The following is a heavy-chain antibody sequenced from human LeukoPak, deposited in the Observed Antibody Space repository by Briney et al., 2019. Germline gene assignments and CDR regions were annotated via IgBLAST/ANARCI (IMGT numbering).Heavy chain of an antibody. J-gene: IGHJ2*01. Sequence: SETLSLTCAVSGGSVNNGRYWSWIRQPPGKGLEWIGYVYYSGDSDYNPSLKSRVNISIDTSKDIFSLKMNLVTAADTAMYFCARGIAAGGYYWYFDLWGRGTPVSVSS. V-gene: IGHV4-61*03. CDR2: VYYSGDS. CDR3: ARGIAAGGYYWYFDL. CDR1: GGSVNNGRY. D-gene: IGHD6-13*01.